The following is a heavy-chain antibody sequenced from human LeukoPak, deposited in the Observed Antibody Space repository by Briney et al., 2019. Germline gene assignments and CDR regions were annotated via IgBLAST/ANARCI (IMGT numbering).Heavy chain of an antibody. CDR3: ARAPIVLMVYALDY. Sequence: ASVKVSCKASGYTFTSYGFSWVRQAPGQGLEWMGWISAYNGNTNYAQKLQGRVTMTRDTSTSTVYMELSSLRSEDTAVYYCARAPIVLMVYALDYWGQGTLVTVSS. CDR1: GYTFTSYG. D-gene: IGHD2-8*01. CDR2: ISAYNGNT. V-gene: IGHV1-18*01. J-gene: IGHJ4*02.